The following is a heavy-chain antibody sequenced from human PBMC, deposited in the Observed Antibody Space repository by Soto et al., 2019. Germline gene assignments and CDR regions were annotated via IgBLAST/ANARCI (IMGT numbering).Heavy chain of an antibody. CDR3: ARETKDSVYNGMDV. D-gene: IGHD4-4*01. Sequence: GGSLRLSCAASGFTFSSYWMHWVRQAPGKGLVWVSRINSDGSSTSYADSVKGRFTISRDNAKNTLYLQMNSLRAEDTAVYYCARETKDSVYNGMDVWGQGTTVTVSS. CDR1: GFTFSSYW. V-gene: IGHV3-74*01. CDR2: INSDGSST. J-gene: IGHJ6*02.